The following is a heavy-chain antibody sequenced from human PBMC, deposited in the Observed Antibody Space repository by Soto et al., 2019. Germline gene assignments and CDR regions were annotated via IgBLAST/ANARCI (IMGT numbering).Heavy chain of an antibody. CDR3: ARVPPDDYSNYDDFDY. CDR2: IIPILGIA. J-gene: IGHJ4*02. D-gene: IGHD4-4*01. CDR1: GGTFSSYT. V-gene: IGHV1-69*02. Sequence: SVKVSCKASGGTFSSYTISWVRQAPGQGLEWMGRIIPILGIANYAQKFQGRVTITADKSTSTAYMELSSLRSEDTAVYYCARVPPDDYSNYDDFDYWGQGTLVTVSS.